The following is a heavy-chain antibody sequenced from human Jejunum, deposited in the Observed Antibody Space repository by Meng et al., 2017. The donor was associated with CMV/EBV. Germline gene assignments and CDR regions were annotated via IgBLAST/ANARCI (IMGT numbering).Heavy chain of an antibody. D-gene: IGHD3-10*01. CDR2: ISGSGGNI. V-gene: IGHV3-23*01. CDR3: AKSLASGTYYTWFFDY. CDR1: GYPFSSYA. Sequence: GYPFSSYALTWVRQAPGKGLEWVSTISGSGGNIYYADSVKGRFTISRDSSKNTLYLQMNSLRAEDTAVYYCAKSLASGTYYTWFFDYWGQGTLVTVSS. J-gene: IGHJ4*02.